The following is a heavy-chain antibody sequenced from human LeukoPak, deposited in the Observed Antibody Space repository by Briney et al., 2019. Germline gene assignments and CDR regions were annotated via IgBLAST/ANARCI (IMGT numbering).Heavy chain of an antibody. CDR3: ARGPTISETGYFDF. CDR1: GESFSAYY. D-gene: IGHD1-1*01. V-gene: IGHV4-34*01. CDR2: INHRGDT. Sequence: SETLSLTCAVYGESFSAYYWSWIRQSPGEGLEWIAEINHRGDTNYNPSVKNRVTISIDTSKNQFSLKVRSLTAADTAVYYCARGPTISETGYFDFWGQGTLVTVSS. J-gene: IGHJ4*03.